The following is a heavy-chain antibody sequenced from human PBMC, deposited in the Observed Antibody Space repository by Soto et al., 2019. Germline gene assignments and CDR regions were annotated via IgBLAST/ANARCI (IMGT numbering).Heavy chain of an antibody. CDR3: ARDRGYSYGYPDY. Sequence: GGSLRLSCAASGFTFSSYAMHWARQAPGKGLEWVAVISYDGSNKYYADAVKGRFTISRDNSKNTLYLQMNRLRAEDTAVYYCARDRGYSYGYPDYWGQGTLVTVSS. CDR1: GFTFSSYA. CDR2: ISYDGSNK. V-gene: IGHV3-30-3*01. J-gene: IGHJ4*02. D-gene: IGHD5-18*01.